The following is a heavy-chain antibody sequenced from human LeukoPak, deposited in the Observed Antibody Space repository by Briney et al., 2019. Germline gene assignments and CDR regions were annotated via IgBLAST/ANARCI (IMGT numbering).Heavy chain of an antibody. V-gene: IGHV4-59*01. D-gene: IGHD6-6*01. J-gene: IGHJ4*02. CDR2: IYYSGST. Sequence: PSETLSLTCTASCGSISRYYWSWIRQPPGKGLEWIGYIYYSGSTNYNPSLKSRVTISVDTSKNQFSLKLSSVTAADTAVYYFARDKEYSHGHFVYWGQGTLVTVSS. CDR3: ARDKEYSHGHFVY. CDR1: CGSISRYY.